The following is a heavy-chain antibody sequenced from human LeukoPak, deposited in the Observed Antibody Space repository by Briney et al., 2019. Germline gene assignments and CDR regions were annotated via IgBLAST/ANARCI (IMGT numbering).Heavy chain of an antibody. Sequence: PGGSLRLSCAASGFTFKNYAMNWVRLAPGKGLEWVSAISGSGAGTYYADSVKGRFTISRDNSKNTLYLQMHSLRAEDTALYYCAKEPYGDNGLVLGYWGQGTLVTVSS. CDR3: AKEPYGDNGLVLGY. CDR1: GFTFKNYA. J-gene: IGHJ4*02. V-gene: IGHV3-23*01. D-gene: IGHD4-17*01. CDR2: ISGSGAGT.